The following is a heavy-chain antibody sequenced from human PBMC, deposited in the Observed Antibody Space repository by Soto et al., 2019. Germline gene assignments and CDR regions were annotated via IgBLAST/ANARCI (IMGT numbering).Heavy chain of an antibody. Sequence: QVQLQQSGPGLVKPSQTLSLTCAISGDSVSSNSAAWNWIRQSPSRGLEWLGRTYYRSKWYNDYAVSVKRRITINPDTSKNQFSLQLNSVTPEDTAVYYWARVPLTAAQWPFDYWGQGTLVTVSS. CDR1: GDSVSSNSAA. D-gene: IGHD6-19*01. CDR2: TYYRSKWYN. J-gene: IGHJ4*02. V-gene: IGHV6-1*01. CDR3: ARVPLTAAQWPFDY.